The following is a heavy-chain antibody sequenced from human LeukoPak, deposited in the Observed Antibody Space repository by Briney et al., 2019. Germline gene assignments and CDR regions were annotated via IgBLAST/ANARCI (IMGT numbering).Heavy chain of an antibody. CDR2: IYPADSDT. CDR1: GYSFTTYW. V-gene: IGHV5-51*01. J-gene: IGHJ4*02. Sequence: GESLKISCKGSGYSFTTYWIGWVRQMPGKGLEWLGIIYPADSDTRYSPSFQGQVTISADKSISTAYLQWSSLKASGTAMYYCARHYIAVAGSVTYYFDYWGQGTLVTVSS. CDR3: ARHYIAVAGSVTYYFDY. D-gene: IGHD6-19*01.